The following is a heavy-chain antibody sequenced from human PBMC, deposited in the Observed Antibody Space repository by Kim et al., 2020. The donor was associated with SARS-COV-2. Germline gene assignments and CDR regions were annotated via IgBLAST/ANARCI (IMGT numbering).Heavy chain of an antibody. V-gene: IGHV3-9*01. D-gene: IGHD6-13*01. Sequence: CVKGRFTISRDNAKHSLYLQMNSLRAEDTALYYCAKDIWGAYSSSSSPPNWGQGTLVTVSS. J-gene: IGHJ4*02. CDR3: AKDIWGAYSSSSSPPN.